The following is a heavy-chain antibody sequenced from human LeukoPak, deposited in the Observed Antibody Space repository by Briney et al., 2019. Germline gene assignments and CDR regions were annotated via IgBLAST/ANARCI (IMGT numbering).Heavy chain of an antibody. CDR1: GFTFSSYS. V-gene: IGHV3-21*01. CDR3: ARDHNGSRSHY. D-gene: IGHD3-10*01. Sequence: ACSVRLSCAASGFTFSSYSMNWVRQAPGKGLEWVSSISSRSSYIYYADSVKGRFTISRDNAKNSLYLQMNSLRTEDTAVYYCARDHNGSRSHYWGQGTLVTVSS. CDR2: ISSRSSYI. J-gene: IGHJ4*02.